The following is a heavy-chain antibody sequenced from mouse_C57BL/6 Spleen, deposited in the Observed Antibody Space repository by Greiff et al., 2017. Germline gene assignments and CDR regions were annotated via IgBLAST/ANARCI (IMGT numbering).Heavy chain of an antibody. J-gene: IGHJ3*01. CDR2: IDPFDSYT. D-gene: IGHD2-5*01. V-gene: IGHV1-69*01. Sequence: QVHVKQPGAELVMPGASVKLSCKASGYTFTSYWMHWVKQRPGQGLAWIGEIDPFDSYTNYNQKFKGKSTLTVDKSSSTAYMQLSSLTSEDSAVYDFARGAYYSNYSFAYWGQGTLVTVSA. CDR1: GYTFTSYW. CDR3: ARGAYYSNYSFAY.